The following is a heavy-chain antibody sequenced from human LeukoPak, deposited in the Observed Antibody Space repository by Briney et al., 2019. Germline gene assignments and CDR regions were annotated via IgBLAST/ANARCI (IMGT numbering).Heavy chain of an antibody. CDR1: GYTFTGYY. J-gene: IGHJ3*02. D-gene: IGHD3-22*01. CDR2: INPNSGGT. CDR3: ARDRGPADYYVSSGYYGAFDI. V-gene: IGHV1-2*02. Sequence: ASVKVSCKASGYTFTGYYMHWVRQAPGQGLEWMGWINPNSGGTNYAQKFQGRVTMTRDTSISTAYMELSRLRSDDTAVYYCARDRGPADYYVSSGYYGAFDIWGQGTMVTVSS.